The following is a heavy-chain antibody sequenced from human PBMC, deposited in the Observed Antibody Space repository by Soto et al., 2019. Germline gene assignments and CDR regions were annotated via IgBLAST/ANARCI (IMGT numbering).Heavy chain of an antibody. J-gene: IGHJ4*02. D-gene: IGHD4-4*01. V-gene: IGHV4-59*02. CDR1: DGSVTGYC. CDR2: IDYNGRA. Sequence: QVQLQESGPGLVKPSETLPLTCSVSDGSVTGYCWCWIRQPPGKGLEWIGCIDYNGRAHYNPSLTSRVTMSLDTSNNHFSLKLSSVTTTDTAVYYCARGPDHSKVGYWGQGTLVTVSS. CDR3: ARGPDHSKVGY.